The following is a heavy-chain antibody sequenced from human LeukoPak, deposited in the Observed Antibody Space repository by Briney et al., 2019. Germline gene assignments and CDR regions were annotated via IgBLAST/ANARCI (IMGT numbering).Heavy chain of an antibody. CDR3: ARDRGYGSGSYYLHYGMDV. D-gene: IGHD3-10*01. CDR1: GDSISSSNW. J-gene: IGHJ6*02. Sequence: PSETLSLTCAVSGDSISSSNWWSWVRQPPGKGLEWIGEIFHSGSTNYNPSLKSRVTISVDKSNNQFSLKLSSVTAADTAVYYCARDRGYGSGSYYLHYGMDVWGQGTTVTVSS. V-gene: IGHV4-4*02. CDR2: IFHSGST.